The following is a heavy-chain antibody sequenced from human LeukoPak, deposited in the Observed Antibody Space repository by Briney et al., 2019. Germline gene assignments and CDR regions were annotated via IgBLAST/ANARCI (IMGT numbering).Heavy chain of an antibody. CDR1: GWSFNDYY. Sequence: PAETLSLTCAVYGWSFNDYYWNWIRQPPGKGLEWIGEINARGDTKYNPSLKSGVTISVDTSKKQFSLRLTSMIAADTALYYCARGQVPAARGYNWFDPWGQGTLVSVST. J-gene: IGHJ5*02. V-gene: IGHV4-34*01. CDR3: ARGQVPAARGYNWFDP. D-gene: IGHD2-2*01. CDR2: INARGDT.